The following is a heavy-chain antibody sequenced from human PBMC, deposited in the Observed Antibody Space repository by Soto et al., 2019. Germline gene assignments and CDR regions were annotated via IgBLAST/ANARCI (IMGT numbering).Heavy chain of an antibody. CDR2: VYYSGTT. J-gene: IGHJ4*02. V-gene: IGHV4-59*01. D-gene: IGHD3-10*01. Sequence: QVQLQESGPRLMKPSETLSLTCTVASGSISSYYWSWLRQPPGKGLVWIGYVYYSGTTNYNSSLKMRVSLHRDPSKSQFSLTLNSVTAADTAVYYCARAPFYYFGLGTHLDYCDFWDQGALVTVSS. CDR1: SGSISSYY. CDR3: ARAPFYYFGLGTHLDYCDF.